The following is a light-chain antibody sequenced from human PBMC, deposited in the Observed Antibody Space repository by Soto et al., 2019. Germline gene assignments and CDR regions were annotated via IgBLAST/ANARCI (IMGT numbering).Light chain of an antibody. CDR2: EGS. J-gene: IGLJ1*01. Sequence: QSVLTQPASVSGSPGQSITISCTGTSSVVGSYNLVSWYQQHPGKAPKLMIYEGSKRPSGVSNRFSGSKSGNTASLTISGLQAEDEADYYCCSHAGSSVYVFGTGTKVTVL. V-gene: IGLV2-23*01. CDR3: CSHAGSSVYV. CDR1: SSVVGSYNL.